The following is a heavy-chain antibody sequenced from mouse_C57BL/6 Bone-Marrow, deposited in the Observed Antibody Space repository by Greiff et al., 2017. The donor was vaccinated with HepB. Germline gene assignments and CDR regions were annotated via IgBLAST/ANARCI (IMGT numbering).Heavy chain of an antibody. CDR3: ARDPFYYYGSSPGYFDV. D-gene: IGHD1-1*01. Sequence: EVMLVESGGGLVKPGGSLKLSCAASGFTFSSYAMSWVRQTPEKRLEWVATISDGGSYTYYPDNVKGRFTISRDNAKNNLYLQMSHLKSEDTAMYYCARDPFYYYGSSPGYFDVWGTGTTVTVSS. V-gene: IGHV5-4*01. J-gene: IGHJ1*03. CDR2: ISDGGSYT. CDR1: GFTFSSYA.